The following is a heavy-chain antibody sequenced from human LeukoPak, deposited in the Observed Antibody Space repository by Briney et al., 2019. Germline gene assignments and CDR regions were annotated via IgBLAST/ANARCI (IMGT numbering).Heavy chain of an antibody. CDR3: ARGSAQAPSSSDSSGYAY. Sequence: GGSLRLSCAASGFSVNYNYMSWVRQAPGKGLFWVSVLYSSGSTYYADSLKGRFSISRDNSKNTLYLQTNSLKTEATAVYYCARGSAQAPSSSDSSGYAYWGQGTLVPVSS. CDR2: LYSSGST. J-gene: IGHJ4*02. CDR1: GFSVNYNY. V-gene: IGHV3-66*02. D-gene: IGHD3-22*01.